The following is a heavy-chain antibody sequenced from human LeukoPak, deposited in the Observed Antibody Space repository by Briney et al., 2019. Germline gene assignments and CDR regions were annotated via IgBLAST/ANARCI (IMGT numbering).Heavy chain of an antibody. V-gene: IGHV4-59*02. D-gene: IGHD3/OR15-3a*01. CDR1: GASVSGKF. J-gene: IGHJ4*01. CDR2: IYYSENT. CDR3: VGGGDWLPEY. Sequence: SETLSLTCKVSGASVSGKFWSWIRHSPGNGLEWIGLIYYSENTKFNPSLKSRVAMSIDTSKNQFSLSLNSVITSDTAVYFCVGGGDWLPEYWGHGTQVVVSS.